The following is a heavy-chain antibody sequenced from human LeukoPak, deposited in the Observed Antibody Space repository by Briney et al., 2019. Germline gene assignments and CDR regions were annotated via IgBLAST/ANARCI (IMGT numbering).Heavy chain of an antibody. CDR2: INHSGST. CDR3: ARVPAPDIRFDY. J-gene: IGHJ4*02. Sequence: KPSETLSLTCAVYGGSFRGYYWSWIRQPPGKGLEWIGEINHSGSTNYNPSLKSRVTMSVDTYKNQFSLKLSSVTAADTAVYYCARVPAPDIRFDYWGQGTLVTVSS. CDR1: GGSFRGYY. V-gene: IGHV4-34*01. D-gene: IGHD2-15*01.